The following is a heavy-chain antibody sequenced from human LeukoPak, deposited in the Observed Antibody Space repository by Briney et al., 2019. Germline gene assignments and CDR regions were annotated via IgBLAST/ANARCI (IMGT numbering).Heavy chain of an antibody. CDR2: ISGSGGST. CDR3: AKLDSGPGYGDYGAFDI. D-gene: IGHD4-17*01. J-gene: IGHJ3*02. V-gene: IGHV3-23*01. CDR1: GFTFSSYA. Sequence: GGSLRLSCAASGFTFSSYAMSWARQAPGKGLEWVSAISGSGGSTYYADSVKGRFTISRDNSKNTLYLQMNSLRAEDTAVYYCAKLDSGPGYGDYGAFDIWGQGTMVTVSS.